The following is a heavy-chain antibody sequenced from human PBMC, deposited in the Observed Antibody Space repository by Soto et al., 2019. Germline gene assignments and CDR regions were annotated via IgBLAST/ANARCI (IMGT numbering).Heavy chain of an antibody. CDR3: ARRVIAAAGIWFDP. D-gene: IGHD6-13*01. Sequence: KTSETLSLTCSVCGVSINSYQWSWIRQPPGKGLEWIGSISYSGSTNYNPSLKSRVTISVDKSKNQFSLKLSSVTAADTAVYYCARRVIAAAGIWFDPWGQGTLVTVSS. CDR1: GVSINSYQ. J-gene: IGHJ5*02. V-gene: IGHV4-59*12. CDR2: ISYSGST.